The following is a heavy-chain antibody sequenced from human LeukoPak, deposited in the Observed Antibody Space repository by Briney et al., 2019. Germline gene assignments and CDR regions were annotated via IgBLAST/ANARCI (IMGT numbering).Heavy chain of an antibody. CDR1: GGPISSYY. J-gene: IGHJ3*02. CDR3: ARGGYQLLFGAFDI. Sequence: SETLSLTCTVSGGPISSYYWSWIRQPPGKGLEWIGYIYYSGSTNYNPSLKSRVTISVDTSKNQFSLKLSSVTAADTAVYYCARGGYQLLFGAFDIWGQGTMVTVSS. CDR2: IYYSGST. V-gene: IGHV4-59*01. D-gene: IGHD2-2*01.